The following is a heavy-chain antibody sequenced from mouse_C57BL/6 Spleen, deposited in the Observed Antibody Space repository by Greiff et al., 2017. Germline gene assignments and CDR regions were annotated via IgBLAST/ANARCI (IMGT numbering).Heavy chain of an antibody. CDR2: IYPGNSDT. D-gene: IGHD1-1*01. Sequence: VQLQQSGTVLARPGASVKMSCKTSGYTFTSYWMHWVKQRPGQGLEWIGAIYPGNSDTSYNQKFKGKAKLTAVTSASTAYMELSSLTNEDSAVYYCTRGGIITTVVAPCFDYWGQGTTLTVSS. J-gene: IGHJ2*01. V-gene: IGHV1-5*01. CDR1: GYTFTSYW. CDR3: TRGGIITTVVAPCFDY.